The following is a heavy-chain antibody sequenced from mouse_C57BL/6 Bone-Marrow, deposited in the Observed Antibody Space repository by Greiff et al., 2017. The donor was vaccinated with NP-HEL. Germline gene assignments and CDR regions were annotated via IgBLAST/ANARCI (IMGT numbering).Heavy chain of an antibody. CDR1: GYSFTDYN. D-gene: IGHD2-3*01. J-gene: IGHJ4*01. V-gene: IGHV1-39*01. Sequence: EVQRVESGPELVKPGASVKISCKASGYSFTDYNMNWVKQSNGKSLEWIGVINPNYGTTSYNQKFKGKATLTVDQSSSTAYMQLNSLTSEDSAVYYCARIFTGRWLLRYYYAMDYWGQGTSVTVSS. CDR2: INPNYGTT. CDR3: ARIFTGRWLLRYYYAMDY.